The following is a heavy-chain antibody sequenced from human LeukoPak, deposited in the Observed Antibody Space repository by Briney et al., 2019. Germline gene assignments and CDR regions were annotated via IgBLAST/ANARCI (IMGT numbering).Heavy chain of an antibody. J-gene: IGHJ4*02. CDR3: AKDSSADVLTGYFDF. CDR2: ISWDGGIT. CDR1: GFTLDDYT. D-gene: IGHD3-9*01. V-gene: IGHV3-43*01. Sequence: GGSLRLSCAASGFTLDDYTMYWVRQAPGKGLEWVSLISWDGGITFYADSVKGRFNISRDNSKNSLYLQMNSLRPEDTAFYYCAKDSSADVLTGYFDFWGPGTLVTVSS.